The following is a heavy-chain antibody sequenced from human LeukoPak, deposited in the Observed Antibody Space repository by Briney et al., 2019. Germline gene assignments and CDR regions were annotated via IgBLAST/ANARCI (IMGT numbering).Heavy chain of an antibody. D-gene: IGHD3-22*01. V-gene: IGHV3-48*01. Sequence: VKGRFTISRDNAKNSLYLQMNSLRAEDTAVYYCARLHYYDSSGYYGTYYYYMDVWGKGTTVTVSS. CDR3: ARLHYYDSSGYYGTYYYYMDV. J-gene: IGHJ6*03.